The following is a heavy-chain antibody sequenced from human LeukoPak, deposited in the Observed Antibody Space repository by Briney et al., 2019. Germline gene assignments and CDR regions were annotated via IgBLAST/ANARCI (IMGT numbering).Heavy chain of an antibody. CDR2: ITGSGSTI. Sequence: GGSLRLSCAASGFTFSTYEMNWVRQAPGKGLEWVSYITGSGSTIYYADSVKGRFTISRDNAKNSLYLQMNSLRAEDTAVYYCAELGITMIGGVWGKGTTVTISS. CDR1: GFTFSTYE. V-gene: IGHV3-48*03. D-gene: IGHD3-10*02. CDR3: AELGITMIGGV. J-gene: IGHJ6*04.